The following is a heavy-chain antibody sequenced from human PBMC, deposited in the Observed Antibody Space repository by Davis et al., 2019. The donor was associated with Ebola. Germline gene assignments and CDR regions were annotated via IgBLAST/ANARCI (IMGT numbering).Heavy chain of an antibody. Sequence: ESLKISCAASGFPVSSNYMTWIRQPPGKGLEWIGGITNTGSTYYNPSLESRVTISVDTSKNQFSLKMTSLTAADTAVYYCASRPITLVRDGAFDVWGQGTMVSVSS. D-gene: IGHD3-10*01. CDR1: GFPVSSNY. V-gene: IGHV4-39*01. CDR2: ITNTGST. J-gene: IGHJ3*01. CDR3: ASRPITLVRDGAFDV.